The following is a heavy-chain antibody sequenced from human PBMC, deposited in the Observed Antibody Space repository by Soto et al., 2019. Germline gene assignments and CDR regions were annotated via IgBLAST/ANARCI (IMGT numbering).Heavy chain of an antibody. Sequence: ASVKVSRKTSGSTFCSYGIVWVRQAPGQGLEWMGWISTYNVDTKYADKFQGRLTMSSDTSTTTAFMELRRLRSDDTAVYYCVRGGFAYGYLDYWG. J-gene: IGHJ4*01. D-gene: IGHD5-18*01. CDR3: VRGGFAYGYLDY. CDR1: GSTFCSYG. V-gene: IGHV1-18*01. CDR2: ISTYNVDT.